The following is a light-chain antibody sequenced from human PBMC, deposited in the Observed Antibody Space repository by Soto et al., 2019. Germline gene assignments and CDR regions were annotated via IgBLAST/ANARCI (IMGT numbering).Light chain of an antibody. CDR3: HLYNTYSPT. J-gene: IGKJ2*01. V-gene: IGKV1-5*03. CDR1: QTIGTW. Sequence: DIQLTQSPSTLSASVGDRVIITCRASQTIGTWLAWYQERPGKATSLLIYKASTLERGVPSRFSGSGSGTEFTLTFSNLQPEDFATYYWHLYNTYSPTLGQGTKLEI. CDR2: KAS.